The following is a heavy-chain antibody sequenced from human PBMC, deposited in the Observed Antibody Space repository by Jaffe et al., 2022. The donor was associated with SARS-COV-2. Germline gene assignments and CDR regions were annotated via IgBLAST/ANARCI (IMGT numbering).Heavy chain of an antibody. V-gene: IGHV4-39*01. Sequence: QLQLQESGPGLVKPSETLSLTCTVSGGSISSSSYYWGWIRQPPGKGLEWIGSIYYSGSTYYNPSLKSRVTISVDTSKNQFSLKLSSVTAADTAVYYCARRADTDDAFDIWGQGTMVTVSS. CDR2: IYYSGST. D-gene: IGHD5-18*01. CDR3: ARRADTDDAFDI. J-gene: IGHJ3*02. CDR1: GGSISSSSYY.